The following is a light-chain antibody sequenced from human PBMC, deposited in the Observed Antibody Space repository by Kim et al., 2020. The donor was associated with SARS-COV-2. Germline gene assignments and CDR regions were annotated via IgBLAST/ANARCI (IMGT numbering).Light chain of an antibody. CDR1: KLGDKY. J-gene: IGLJ3*02. CDR3: QAWDSDTAV. Sequence: VSPGQTASITCSGDKLGDKYACWYQQKPGQSPVLVIYQDNKRPSGIPERFSGSNSGNTATLTISGTQAMDEADYYCQAWDSDTAVFGGGTKLTVL. CDR2: QDN. V-gene: IGLV3-1*01.